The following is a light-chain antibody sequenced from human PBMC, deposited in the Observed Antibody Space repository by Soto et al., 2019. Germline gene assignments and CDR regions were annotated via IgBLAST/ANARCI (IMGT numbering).Light chain of an antibody. CDR2: LNSDGSH. V-gene: IGLV4-69*01. Sequence: QSVLTQSPSASASLGASVTLTCTLSSGHSSYAVAWHQQQPEKGPRYLMNLNSDGSHSKGDGIPDRFSGSSSGAERYLTISSLQSEDEADYYCQTWGTGIQVFGGGTKLTVL. CDR1: SGHSSYA. CDR3: QTWGTGIQV. J-gene: IGLJ2*01.